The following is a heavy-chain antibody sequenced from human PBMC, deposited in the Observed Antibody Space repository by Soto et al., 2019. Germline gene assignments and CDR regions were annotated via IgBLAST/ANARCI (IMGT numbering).Heavy chain of an antibody. CDR2: ISYDGSNK. Sequence: PVGSLRLSCAASGFTFSSYAMHWVRQAPGKGLEWVAVISYDGSNKYYADSVKGRFTISRDNSKNTLYLQMNSLRAEDTAVYYCARDREDIVVVPAKVLVRYYYGMDVWGQGTTVTVSS. J-gene: IGHJ6*02. D-gene: IGHD2-2*01. V-gene: IGHV3-30-3*01. CDR1: GFTFSSYA. CDR3: ARDREDIVVVPAKVLVRYYYGMDV.